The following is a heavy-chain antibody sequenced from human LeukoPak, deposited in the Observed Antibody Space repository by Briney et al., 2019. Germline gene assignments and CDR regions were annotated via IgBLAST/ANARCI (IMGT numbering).Heavy chain of an antibody. CDR3: ARGARDYYGSGSYYPHFDY. D-gene: IGHD3-10*01. J-gene: IGHJ4*02. CDR1: GGSFSGYY. CDR2: INHSGST. Sequence: PSETLSLTCAVHGGSFSGYYWSWIRQPPGKGLEWIGVINHSGSTNYNPSLKSRVTISVDTSKNQFSLKLSSVTAADTAVYYCARGARDYYGSGSYYPHFDYWGQGTLVTVSS. V-gene: IGHV4-34*01.